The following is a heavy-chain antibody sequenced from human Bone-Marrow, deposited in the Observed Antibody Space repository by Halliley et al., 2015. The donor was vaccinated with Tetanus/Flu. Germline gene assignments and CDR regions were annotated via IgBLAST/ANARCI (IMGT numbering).Heavy chain of an antibody. J-gene: IGHJ5*02. CDR1: GDSINTGGFT. V-gene: IGHV4-31*03. D-gene: IGHD3-10*01. CDR3: ARDRITLVRGKVKDFGNWFDP. Sequence: TLSLTCTVSGDSINTGGFTWNWIRQHPGKGLEWIGSIAYSGRADYNPSLKSRLTISKDTSKNQFSLKLDSVTAADTAVYYCARDRITLVRGKVKDFGNWFDPWGQGTLVTVSS. CDR2: IAYSGRA.